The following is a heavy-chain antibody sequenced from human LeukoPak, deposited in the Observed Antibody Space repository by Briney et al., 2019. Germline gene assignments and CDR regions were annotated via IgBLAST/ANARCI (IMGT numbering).Heavy chain of an antibody. D-gene: IGHD3-22*01. J-gene: IGHJ4*02. V-gene: IGHV3-30*03. CDR3: ARALFNYDNSGLNY. CDR1: GFTFSSYG. Sequence: GGSLRLSCAASGFTFSSYGMHWVRQAPGKGLEWVAVISYDGSNKYYADSVKGRFTISRDNSKNTLYLQMNSLRAEDTAVYYCARALFNYDNSGLNYWGQGTLVTVSS. CDR2: ISYDGSNK.